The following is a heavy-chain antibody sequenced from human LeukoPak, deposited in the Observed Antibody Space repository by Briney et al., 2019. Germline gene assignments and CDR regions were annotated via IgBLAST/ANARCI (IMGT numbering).Heavy chain of an antibody. CDR1: GFTFASYG. V-gene: IGHV3-20*04. J-gene: IGHJ4*02. Sequence: GGSLRLSCAASGFTFASYGMSWVRQAPGKGLEWVSGITGSGSSTFYADSVKGRCTISRDNSKNSLYLRMDSLRAEDTALYYCARDRLGPSFSVSHFDLWGQGTLVTVSS. D-gene: IGHD3-3*02. CDR2: ITGSGSST. CDR3: ARDRLGPSFSVSHFDL.